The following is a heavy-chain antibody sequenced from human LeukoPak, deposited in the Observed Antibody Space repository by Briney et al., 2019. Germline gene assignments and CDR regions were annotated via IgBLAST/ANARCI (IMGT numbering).Heavy chain of an antibody. D-gene: IGHD4-11*01. J-gene: IGHJ6*02. CDR3: ASDDYSRDYYYGLDV. CDR1: GGSFSSYY. Sequence: SEILSLTCTVSGGSFSSYYWTWIRQPPGKGLEWIGYIYYSGSTNYNPSLESRVTISVDTSKNQFSLKLRSVTAADTAVYYSASDDYSRDYYYGLDVWGQGTTVTVSS. CDR2: IYYSGST. V-gene: IGHV4-59*01.